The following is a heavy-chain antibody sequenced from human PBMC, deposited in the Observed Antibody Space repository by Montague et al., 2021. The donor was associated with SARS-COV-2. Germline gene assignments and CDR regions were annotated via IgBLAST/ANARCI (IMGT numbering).Heavy chain of an antibody. D-gene: IGHD3-22*01. J-gene: IGHJ4*02. CDR3: AKGAGRYYDSGGYYGY. Sequence: SLRLSCAASGFTFSSYAMSWVRQAPGKGLEWVSVIYVGGSSTYYADFVKGRLTISRDNSKNTLYLQMNSLRAEDTAVYYCAKGAGRYYDSGGYYGYWGQGTLVTVSS. CDR1: GFTFSSYA. V-gene: IGHV3-23*03. CDR2: IYVGGSST.